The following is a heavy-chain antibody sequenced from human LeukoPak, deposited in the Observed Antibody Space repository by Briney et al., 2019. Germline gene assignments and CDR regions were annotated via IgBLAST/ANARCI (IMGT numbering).Heavy chain of an antibody. CDR1: GFTFSSYA. Sequence: HPGGSLRLSCAASGFTFSSYAMSWVRQAPGKGLEWVSAISGSGGSTYYADSVEGRFTISRDNSKNTLYLQMNSLRAEDTAVYYCAKGYSSGWYYIQHYWGQGTLVTVSS. CDR2: ISGSGGST. D-gene: IGHD6-19*01. J-gene: IGHJ4*02. CDR3: AKGYSSGWYYIQHY. V-gene: IGHV3-23*01.